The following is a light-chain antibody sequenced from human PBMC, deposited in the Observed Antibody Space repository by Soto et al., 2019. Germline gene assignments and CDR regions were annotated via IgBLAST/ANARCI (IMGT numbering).Light chain of an antibody. J-gene: IGLJ3*02. CDR2: EVS. CDR1: SSDVGGYNY. CDR3: SSYTSSSWV. Sequence: QSVLTQPASVSGSPGQSITISCTGTSSDVGGYNYVSWYQQRPGKAPKLMIYEVSNRPSGVSNRFSGSKSGNTASLTISGLQAEDEADYYCSSYTSSSWVFGGGTQLTVL. V-gene: IGLV2-14*01.